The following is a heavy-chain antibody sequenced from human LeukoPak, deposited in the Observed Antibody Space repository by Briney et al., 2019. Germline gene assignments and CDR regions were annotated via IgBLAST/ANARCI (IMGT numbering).Heavy chain of an antibody. D-gene: IGHD6-13*01. J-gene: IGHJ4*02. V-gene: IGHV3-7*01. CDR3: ARDLGYSSSWSPFDY. Sequence: GGSLRLSCAASGFTFSSYGMHWARQAPGKGLEWVANIKQDGSEKYYVDSVKGRFTISRDNAKNSLYLQMNSLRAEDTAVYYCARDLGYSSSWSPFDYWGQGTLVTVSS. CDR1: GFTFSSYG. CDR2: IKQDGSEK.